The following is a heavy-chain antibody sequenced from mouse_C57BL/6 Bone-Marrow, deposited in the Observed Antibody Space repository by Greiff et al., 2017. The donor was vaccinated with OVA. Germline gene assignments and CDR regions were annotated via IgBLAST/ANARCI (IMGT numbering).Heavy chain of an antibody. Sequence: QVQLKQSGAELAKPGASVKLSCKASGYTFTSYWMHWVKQRPGQGLEWIGYINPSSGYTKYNQKFKDQATLTADKSSSTAYMQLSSLTYEDSAVYYCARSAIRDWFAYWGQGTLVTVSA. J-gene: IGHJ3*01. CDR3: ARSAIRDWFAY. V-gene: IGHV1-7*01. CDR1: GYTFTSYW. CDR2: INPSSGYT.